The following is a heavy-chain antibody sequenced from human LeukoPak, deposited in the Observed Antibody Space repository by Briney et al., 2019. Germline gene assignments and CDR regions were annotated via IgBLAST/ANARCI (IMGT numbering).Heavy chain of an antibody. D-gene: IGHD3-22*01. CDR2: ISATGGTI. J-gene: IGHJ3*01. V-gene: IGHV3-48*03. Sequence: PGGSLRLSCAASGFTFSSNGMNWVRQAPGKGLEWVSYISATGGTIYYADSVKGRFTISRDNAKNSLYLEMDSLRAEDTAVYYCARTIYYYESTSYFSDAFDVWGQGTMVTVSS. CDR1: GFTFSSNG. CDR3: ARTIYYYESTSYFSDAFDV.